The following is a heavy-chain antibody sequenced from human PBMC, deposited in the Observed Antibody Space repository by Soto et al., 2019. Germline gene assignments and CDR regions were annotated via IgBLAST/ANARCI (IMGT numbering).Heavy chain of an antibody. D-gene: IGHD4-17*01. J-gene: IGHJ5*02. CDR3: AHRTTTVKGWFAP. CDR2: IYWDDDT. CDR1: GFSLTTRGVG. Sequence: QITLKESGPTLVKPTQTLTLTCTFSGFSLTTRGVGVGWIRQPQGKPLEWLALIYWDDDTRYIPSLKSRLAHTKDTSNNQRVLTMRNIDPADTGTSFCAHRTTTVKGWFAPWGQGTLATASS. V-gene: IGHV2-5*02.